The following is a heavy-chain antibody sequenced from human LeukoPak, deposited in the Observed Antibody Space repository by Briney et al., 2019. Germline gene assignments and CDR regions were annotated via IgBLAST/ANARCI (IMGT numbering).Heavy chain of an antibody. CDR3: ARCGVAMATITAFDI. CDR2: IIPIFGTA. CDR1: GGTFSSYA. D-gene: IGHD5-24*01. V-gene: IGHV1-69*05. J-gene: IGHJ3*02. Sequence: ASVKVSCKASGGTFSSYAISWVRQAPGQGLEWMGGIIPIFGTANYAQKFQGRVTITTDESTSTAYMELSSLRSEDTAVYYCARCGVAMATITAFDIWGQGTMVTVSS.